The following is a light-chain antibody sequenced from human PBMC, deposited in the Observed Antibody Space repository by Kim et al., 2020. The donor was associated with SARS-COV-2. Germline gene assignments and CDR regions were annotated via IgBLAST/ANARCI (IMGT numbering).Light chain of an antibody. CDR3: QKYDTAPWT. J-gene: IGKJ1*01. Sequence: DIQMTQSPSSLSASLGDVVTITCRASQGISNYLAWYQQKPGNPPKLLIYAATALQLGVSSRFSGSGSGTDFTLTISDLQPEDVAIYYCQKYDTAPWTFGQGTKVEIK. CDR1: QGISNY. CDR2: AAT. V-gene: IGKV1-27*01.